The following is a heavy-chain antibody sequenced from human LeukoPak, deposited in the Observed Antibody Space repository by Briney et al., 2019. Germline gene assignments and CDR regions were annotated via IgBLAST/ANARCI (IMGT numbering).Heavy chain of an antibody. CDR3: ARGLAAAGYFDY. Sequence: ASVKVSCKASGGTFSSYAISWVRQAPGQGLEWMGIINPSGGSTSYAQKFQGRVTMTRDTSTSTVYMELSSLRSEDTAVYYCARGLAAAGYFDYWGQGTLVTVSS. V-gene: IGHV1-46*01. D-gene: IGHD6-13*01. J-gene: IGHJ4*02. CDR1: GGTFSSYA. CDR2: INPSGGST.